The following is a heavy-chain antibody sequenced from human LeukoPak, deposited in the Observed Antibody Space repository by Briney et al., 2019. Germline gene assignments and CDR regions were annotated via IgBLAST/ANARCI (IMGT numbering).Heavy chain of an antibody. CDR1: GFNFGVYA. Sequence: PGRSLRLSCTASGFNFGVYAMSWVRQAPGKGLEWVSVIYSGGTTYYADSVKGRFTISRDNSKNTLYLQMNSLRVEDTAVYYCARTYYYDSGGPDWGQGTLVTVSS. V-gene: IGHV3-66*01. D-gene: IGHD3-22*01. J-gene: IGHJ4*02. CDR2: IYSGGTT. CDR3: ARTYYYDSGGPD.